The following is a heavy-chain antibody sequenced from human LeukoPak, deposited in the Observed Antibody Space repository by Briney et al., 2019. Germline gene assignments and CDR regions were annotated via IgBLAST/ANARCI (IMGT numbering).Heavy chain of an antibody. D-gene: IGHD6-13*01. CDR3: ATTSIAAAVPGCFDY. J-gene: IGHJ4*02. Sequence: GGSLRLSCAASGFTFTTFWMNWVRQVPGKGLVWVSLINPDGSTTTYADSVKGRFTISRDNAKNTVYLQMNSLGGEDTAVYYCATTSIAAAVPGCFDYWGQGTLVTVFS. V-gene: IGHV3-74*01. CDR1: GFTFTTFW. CDR2: INPDGSTT.